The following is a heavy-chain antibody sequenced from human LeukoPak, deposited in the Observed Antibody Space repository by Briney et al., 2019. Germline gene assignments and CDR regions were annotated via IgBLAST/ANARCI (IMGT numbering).Heavy chain of an antibody. CDR3: ARYYYGSGTYLNNWFDP. V-gene: IGHV5-51*01. D-gene: IGHD3-10*01. J-gene: IGHJ5*02. CDR1: GYSFPSYW. Sequence: GESLKFSCEGSGYSFPSYWIGWVRQMPGKGLEWMGSIYPGDSHTSYSPSFQGQVAISADKSISTAYLQWSSLKASDTAMYYCARYYYGSGTYLNNWFDPWGQGTLFSVSS. CDR2: IYPGDSHT.